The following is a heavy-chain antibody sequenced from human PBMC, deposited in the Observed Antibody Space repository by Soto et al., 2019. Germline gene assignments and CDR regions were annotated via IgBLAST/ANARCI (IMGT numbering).Heavy chain of an antibody. V-gene: IGHV4-59*01. D-gene: IGHD4-17*01. J-gene: IGHJ6*02. Sequence: TSETLSLTCTVSGGSISSYYWSWIRQPPGKGLEWIGYIYYSGSTNYNPSLKSRVTISVDTSKNQFSLKLSSVTAADTAVYYCARDRNGDYDHYYYGMDVWGQGTTVPVSS. CDR3: ARDRNGDYDHYYYGMDV. CDR2: IYYSGST. CDR1: GGSISSYY.